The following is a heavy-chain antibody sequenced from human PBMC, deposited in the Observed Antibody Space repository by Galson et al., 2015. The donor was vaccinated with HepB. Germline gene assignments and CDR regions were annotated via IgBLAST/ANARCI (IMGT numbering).Heavy chain of an antibody. CDR3: AREGYCSSTSCYNSDY. CDR2: IIPIFGIA. J-gene: IGHJ4*02. Sequence: SVKVSCKASGGTFSSYAISWVRQAPGQGLEWMGGIIPIFGIANYAQKFQGRVTITADESTSTAYMELSSLRSGDTAVYYCAREGYCSSTSCYNSDYWGQGTLVTVSS. V-gene: IGHV1-69*13. CDR1: GGTFSSYA. D-gene: IGHD2-2*02.